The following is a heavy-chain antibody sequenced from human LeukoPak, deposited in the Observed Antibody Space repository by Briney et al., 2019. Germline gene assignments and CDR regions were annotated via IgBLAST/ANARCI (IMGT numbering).Heavy chain of an antibody. D-gene: IGHD1-1*01. CDR3: ARHLITAAAGTLGNYFDY. CDR2: IFYSGST. CDR1: GDSISSSSYY. J-gene: IGHJ4*02. V-gene: IGHV4-39*01. Sequence: PSETLSLTCTVSGDSISSSSYYWGWIRQPPGKGLEWIGSIFYSGSTYYNPSLERRVTISVDTSKNQFSLKQSSVTAADTAVFYCARHLITAAAGTLGNYFDYWGQGTLVTVPS.